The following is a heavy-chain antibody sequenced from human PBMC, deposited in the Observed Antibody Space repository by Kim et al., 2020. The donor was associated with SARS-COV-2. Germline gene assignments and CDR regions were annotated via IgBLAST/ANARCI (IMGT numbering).Heavy chain of an antibody. J-gene: IGHJ4*02. CDR1: GGSFSGYY. V-gene: IGHV4-34*01. D-gene: IGHD6-13*01. Sequence: SETLSLTCAVYGGSFSGYYWSWIRQPPGKGLEWIGEINHSGSTNYNPSLKSRVTISVDTSKNQFSLKLSSVTAADTAVYYCARGPGYSSSWYVYWGQGTLVTVSS. CDR2: INHSGST. CDR3: ARGPGYSSSWYVY.